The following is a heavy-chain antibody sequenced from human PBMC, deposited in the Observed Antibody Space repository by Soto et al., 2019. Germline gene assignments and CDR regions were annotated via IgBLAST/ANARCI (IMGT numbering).Heavy chain of an antibody. CDR2: IYYSGST. J-gene: IGHJ6*03. CDR1: GGSISSSSYY. V-gene: IGHV4-61*05. CDR3: AKSITMVRGVRRYYYMDV. D-gene: IGHD3-10*01. Sequence: SETLSLTCTVSGGSISSSSYYWGWIRQPPGKGLEWIGYIYYSGSTNYNPSLKSRVTISVDTSMNQFSLKLSSVTAADTAVYYCAKSITMVRGVRRYYYMDVWGKGTTVTVSS.